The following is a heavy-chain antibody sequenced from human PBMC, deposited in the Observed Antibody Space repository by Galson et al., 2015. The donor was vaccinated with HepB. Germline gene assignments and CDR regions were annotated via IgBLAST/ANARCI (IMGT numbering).Heavy chain of an antibody. D-gene: IGHD1-1*01. CDR2: VNGRGSST. CDR3: AKLNHGNDVDH. Sequence: SLRLSCAISGFNFINNAMSWVRQAPGKGLEWISGVNGRGSSTFYADSVEGRFTVSRDNSRNTVFLQMNSLGAEDTALYYCAKLNHGNDVDHWGQGTLVTVSS. J-gene: IGHJ4*02. V-gene: IGHV3-23*01. CDR1: GFNFINNA.